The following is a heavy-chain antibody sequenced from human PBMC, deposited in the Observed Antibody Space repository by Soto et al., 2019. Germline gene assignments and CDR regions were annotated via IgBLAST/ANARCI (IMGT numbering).Heavy chain of an antibody. CDR1: GGSFSGYY. V-gene: IGHV4-34*01. Sequence: SETLSLTCAVYGGSFSGYYWSWIRQPPGKGLEWIGEINHSGSTNYNPSLKSRVTISVDTSKNHFSLKLSSVTAADTAVYYCARGRVVPATVQNNWFDPWRQGTLVTVSS. D-gene: IGHD2-2*01. CDR3: ARGRVVPATVQNNWFDP. J-gene: IGHJ5*02. CDR2: INHSGST.